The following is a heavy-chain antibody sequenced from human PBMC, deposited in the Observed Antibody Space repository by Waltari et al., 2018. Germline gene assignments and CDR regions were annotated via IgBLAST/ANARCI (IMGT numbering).Heavy chain of an antibody. V-gene: IGHV1-69*09. CDR1: GGTFSSDA. CDR3: ASPPVGGNWFDP. D-gene: IGHD3-16*01. Sequence: QVQLVQSGAEVKKPGSSVKVSCKASGGTFSSDAISWVRQAPGQGLEWMGRIIPILGIANYAQKFQGRVTITADKSTSTAYMELSSLRSEDTAVYYCASPPVGGNWFDPWGQGTLVTVSS. CDR2: IIPILGIA. J-gene: IGHJ5*02.